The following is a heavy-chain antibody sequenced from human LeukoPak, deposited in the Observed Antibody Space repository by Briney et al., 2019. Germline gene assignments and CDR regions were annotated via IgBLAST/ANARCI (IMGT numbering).Heavy chain of an antibody. CDR2: IYHSGST. J-gene: IGHJ6*03. D-gene: IGHD2-15*01. CDR1: GYSISSGYY. CDR3: ARGYCSGGSCYSYYYYNYMDV. Sequence: SETLSLTCTVSGYSISSGYYWGWIRQPPGKGLEWIGSIYHSGSTYYNPSLKSRVTISVDTSKNQFSLKLSSVTAADTAVYYCARGYCSGGSCYSYYYYNYMDVWGKGTTVTISS. V-gene: IGHV4-38-2*02.